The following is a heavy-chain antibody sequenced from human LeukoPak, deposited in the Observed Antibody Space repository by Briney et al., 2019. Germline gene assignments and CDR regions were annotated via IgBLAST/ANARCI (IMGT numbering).Heavy chain of an antibody. CDR2: MNPNSGNT. Sequence: ASVKVSCKASGYTFASYDINWVRQATGQGLEWMGWMNPNSGNTGYAQKFQGRVTMTRNTSISTAYMELSSLRSEDTAVYYCARGGVGATTLDFDYWGQGTLVTVSS. J-gene: IGHJ4*02. V-gene: IGHV1-8*01. D-gene: IGHD1-26*01. CDR3: ARGGVGATTLDFDY. CDR1: GYTFASYD.